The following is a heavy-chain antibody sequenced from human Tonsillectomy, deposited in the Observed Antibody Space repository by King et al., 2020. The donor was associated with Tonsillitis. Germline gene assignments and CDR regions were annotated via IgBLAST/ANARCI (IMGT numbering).Heavy chain of an antibody. J-gene: IGHJ5*02. Sequence: QLVQSGAEVKKPGASVKVSCKASGYTFTSSYMHWVRQAPGQGLEWMGIINPSDGSTTYAQKIQGRITMTRDTSTCTVYMGLSSLRSEDTAVYYCAGDLDSSGYYAFDPWGQGTLVTVSS. D-gene: IGHD3-22*01. V-gene: IGHV1-46*03. CDR3: AGDLDSSGYYAFDP. CDR1: GYTFTSSY. CDR2: INPSDGST.